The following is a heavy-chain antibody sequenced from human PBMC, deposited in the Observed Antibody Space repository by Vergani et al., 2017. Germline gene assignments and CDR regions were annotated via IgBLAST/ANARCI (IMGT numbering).Heavy chain of an antibody. CDR1: GFTFNSYA. J-gene: IGHJ4*02. CDR3: AKGNRRYQLLFDY. CDR2: ISGSGDST. Sequence: EVQLLESGGGLLQPGGSLRLSCAASGFTFNSYAMSWVRQAPGKGLEWGSAISGSGDSTYYADFVRGRFTISRDNSKNTLYLQMNSLRAEDTAVYYCAKGNRRYQLLFDYWGQGTLVTVSS. V-gene: IGHV3-23*01. D-gene: IGHD2-2*01.